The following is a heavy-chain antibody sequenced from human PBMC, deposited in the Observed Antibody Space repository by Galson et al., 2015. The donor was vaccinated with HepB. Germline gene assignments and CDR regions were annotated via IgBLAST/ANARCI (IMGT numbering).Heavy chain of an antibody. V-gene: IGHV3-20*04. CDR1: GFTFDDYA. Sequence: SLRLSCAASGFTFDDYAMHWVRQAPGKGLEWVSGINWNGGSTGYADSVKGRFTISRDNARKSLYLQVNSLRAEDTALYYCARGGGSSYYYYYHMDVWGKGTTVTVSS. CDR2: INWNGGST. CDR3: ARGGGSSYYYYYHMDV. D-gene: IGHD3-10*01. J-gene: IGHJ6*04.